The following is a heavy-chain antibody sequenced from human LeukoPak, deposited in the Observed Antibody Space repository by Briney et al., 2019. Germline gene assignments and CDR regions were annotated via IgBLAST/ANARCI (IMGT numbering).Heavy chain of an antibody. J-gene: IGHJ5*02. CDR3: ARDRTGNNWFDP. D-gene: IGHD1-1*01. Sequence: SETLSLTCTVFGVSVSSGSYYWSWIRQPPGKGLEWIGYVYYSGNTNYNPSLKSRVTISVDTSKNQFSLNLSSVTAADTAVYYCARDRTGNNWFDPWGQGTLVTVSS. CDR2: VYYSGNT. V-gene: IGHV4-61*01. CDR1: GVSVSSGSYY.